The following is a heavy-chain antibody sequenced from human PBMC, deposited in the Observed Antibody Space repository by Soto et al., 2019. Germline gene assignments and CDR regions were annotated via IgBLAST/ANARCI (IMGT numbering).Heavy chain of an antibody. CDR1: GFTFSNCA. V-gene: IGHV3-23*01. D-gene: IGHD5-12*01. Sequence: EVQLLESGGGLVQPGGSLRLSCSASGFTFSNCAMSWVRQAPGKRLEWVSTISGRGGSTYYADSVKGRITISRDNSKNTLFPQMNSLRAEDTAVYYCAKRFYREEDGYNFFDSWGQGTLVTVSS. CDR3: AKRFYREEDGYNFFDS. J-gene: IGHJ4*02. CDR2: ISGRGGST.